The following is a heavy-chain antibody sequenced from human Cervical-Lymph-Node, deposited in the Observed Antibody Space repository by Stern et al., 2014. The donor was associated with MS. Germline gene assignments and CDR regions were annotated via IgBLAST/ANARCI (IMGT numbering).Heavy chain of an antibody. CDR1: GGTVIRNV. CDR3: ARSYSSSDGFDS. J-gene: IGHJ4*02. Sequence: QVQLMQSGAEMKEPGTSVRVSCKASGGTVIRNVLSWVRQAPGQGLQWMGGVLPLTGATRHSHQLQGRITITAEQSPDTAYMELSSLRSDDTAMYYCARSYSSSDGFDSWGQGTLVTISS. D-gene: IGHD3-22*01. V-gene: IGHV1-69*01. CDR2: VLPLTGAT.